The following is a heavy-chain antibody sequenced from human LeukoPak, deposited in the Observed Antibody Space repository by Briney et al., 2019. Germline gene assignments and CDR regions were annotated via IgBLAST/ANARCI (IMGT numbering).Heavy chain of an antibody. Sequence: PSETLSLTCTVSGGSISSSSYYWGWIRQPPGKGLEWIGSIYYSGSTYYNPSLKSRVTISVDTSKNQFSLKLSSVTAADTAVYYCARLPQWKLLWIDYWAREPWSPSPQ. CDR3: ARLPQWKLLWIDY. V-gene: IGHV4-39*01. D-gene: IGHD1-26*01. CDR2: IYYSGST. J-gene: IGHJ4*02. CDR1: GGSISSSSYY.